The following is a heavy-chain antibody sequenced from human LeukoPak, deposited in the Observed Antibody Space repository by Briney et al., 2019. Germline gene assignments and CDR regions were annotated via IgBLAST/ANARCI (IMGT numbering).Heavy chain of an antibody. CDR3: ARGEGDYYYYMDV. V-gene: IGHV1-2*02. CDR2: INPNSGGT. J-gene: IGHJ6*03. Sequence: ASVEVSCKASGYTFTGYYIHWVRQAPGQGLEWMGWINPNSGGTNYAQKFQGRVTMTRDTSISTAYMELSSLRSEDTAVYYCARGEGDYYYYMDVWGKGTTVTISS. CDR1: GYTFTGYY.